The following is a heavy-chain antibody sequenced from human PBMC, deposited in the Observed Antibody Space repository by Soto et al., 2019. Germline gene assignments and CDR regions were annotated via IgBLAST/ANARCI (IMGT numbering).Heavy chain of an antibody. J-gene: IGHJ4*02. CDR1: GFTFSGSA. D-gene: IGHD3-10*01. CDR2: IRSKANSYAT. Sequence: EVQLVESGGGLVQPGGSLKLSCAASGFTFSGSAVHWVRQASGKGLEWVGRIRSKANSYATAYAASVKGRFTISRDDSKNTAYLQMNSLKTEDTAVYYCARGHNSPGVIGGGWGQGTLVTVSS. CDR3: ARGHNSPGVIGGG. V-gene: IGHV3-73*02.